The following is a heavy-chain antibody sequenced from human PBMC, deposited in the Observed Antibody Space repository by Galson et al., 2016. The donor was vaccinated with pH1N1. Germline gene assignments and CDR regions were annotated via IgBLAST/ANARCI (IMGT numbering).Heavy chain of an antibody. CDR1: GYTFTTFG. CDR2: ISISKGNT. V-gene: IGHV1-18*01. J-gene: IGHJ4*02. CDR3: ARDQNWNLDY. Sequence: SVKVSCKASGYTFTTFGISWVRQAPGKGLEWLGWISISKGNTKNAQRLLDRVTMTRDTSTSTVFMELTSLRSDDTAIYYCARDQNWNLDYWGQGTLVTVSS. D-gene: IGHD1-1*01.